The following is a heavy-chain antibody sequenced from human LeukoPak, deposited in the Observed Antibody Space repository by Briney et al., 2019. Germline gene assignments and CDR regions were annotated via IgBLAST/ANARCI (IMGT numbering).Heavy chain of an antibody. CDR1: GFTFSSYA. D-gene: IGHD2-2*01. CDR2: ISGSGGGT. Sequence: PGGALRLSCAASGFTFSSYAMSWVRQAPGKGLEWVSAISGSGGGTYYADSVKGRFTISRDNFQNTLYLQMNSLRAEDTAVYYCAKGGFVVVPAAIIVSYYGMDVWGQGTTVTVSS. V-gene: IGHV3-23*01. CDR3: AKGGFVVVPAAIIVSYYGMDV. J-gene: IGHJ6*02.